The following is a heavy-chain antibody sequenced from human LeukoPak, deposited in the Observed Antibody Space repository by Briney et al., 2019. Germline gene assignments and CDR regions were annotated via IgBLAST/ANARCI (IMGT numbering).Heavy chain of an antibody. V-gene: IGHV4-61*02. Sequence: SETLSLTCTVSGDSISSGSYYWSWIRQPAAKGLEWIGRIYNRGSTNYNPSLKSRVTMSVDTSKNQFSLKLSSVTAADTAVYYCARRRGFITMVRGISWFDPWGQGTPVTVSS. CDR2: IYNRGST. D-gene: IGHD3-10*01. J-gene: IGHJ5*02. CDR1: GDSISSGSYY. CDR3: ARRRGFITMVRGISWFDP.